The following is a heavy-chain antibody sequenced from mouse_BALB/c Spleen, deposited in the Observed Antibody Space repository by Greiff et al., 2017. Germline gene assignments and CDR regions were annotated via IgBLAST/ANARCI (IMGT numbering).Heavy chain of an antibody. CDR1: GFTFSSYG. CDR3: ARQGPTATGYCDY. CDR2: ISSGGSYT. Sequence: EVQLVESGGDLVKPGGSLKLSCAASGFTFSSYGMSWVRQTPDKRLEWVATISSGGSYTYYPDSVKGRFTISRDNAKNTLYLQMSSLKSGDTAMYYCARQGPTATGYCDYWGQGTTLTVST. V-gene: IGHV5-6*01. J-gene: IGHJ2*01. D-gene: IGHD1-2*01.